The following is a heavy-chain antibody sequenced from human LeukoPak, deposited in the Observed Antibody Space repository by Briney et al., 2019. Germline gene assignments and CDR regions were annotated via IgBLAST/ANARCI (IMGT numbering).Heavy chain of an antibody. CDR2: ISPDGTST. CDR3: VYSGNFRFDY. Sequence: GGSLRLSCAASGFTFSSNWIHWVRQVPGKGLVWVSRISPDGTSTTYADSVKGRFTISKDNAKNTLYLQMNTLRAEDTAVYYCVYSGNFRFDYWGQGTLVTVSS. D-gene: IGHD1-26*01. CDR1: GFTFSSNW. V-gene: IGHV3-74*01. J-gene: IGHJ4*02.